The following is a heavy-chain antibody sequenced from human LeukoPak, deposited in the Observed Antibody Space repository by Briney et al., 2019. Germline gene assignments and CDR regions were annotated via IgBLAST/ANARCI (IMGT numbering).Heavy chain of an antibody. J-gene: IGHJ3*02. D-gene: IGHD3-22*01. CDR1: GGSFSSYY. CDR3: ARDGGYYDSSGYQEPDAFDI. V-gene: IGHV4-59*01. Sequence: SETLSLTCSVSGGSFSSYYWSWIRQPPGKGLEWIGYIYYSGSTNYNPSLKSRVTISVDTSKNQFSLKLSSVTAADTAVYYCARDGGYYDSSGYQEPDAFDIWGQGTMVTVSS. CDR2: IYYSGST.